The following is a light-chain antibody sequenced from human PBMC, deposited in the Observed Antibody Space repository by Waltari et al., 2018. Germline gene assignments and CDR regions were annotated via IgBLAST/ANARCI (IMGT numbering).Light chain of an antibody. Sequence: AVLPQPSSLSASPGASASLTCTLRSGMNVGTYTIYWYRQKPGSPPQYLLRYKSDSDYQKVSGVPSHFSGSKDASANAGILLISGLQSEDEADYYCMIWHSSASVFGGGTKLTVL. CDR3: MIWHSSASV. CDR1: SGMNVGTYT. V-gene: IGLV5-45*03. J-gene: IGLJ3*02. CDR2: YKSDSDY.